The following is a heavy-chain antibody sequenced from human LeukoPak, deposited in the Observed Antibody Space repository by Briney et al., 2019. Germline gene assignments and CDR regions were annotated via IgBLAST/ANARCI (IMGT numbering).Heavy chain of an antibody. V-gene: IGHV4-38-2*02. J-gene: IGHJ3*02. Sequence: SETLSLTCTVSGYSISSGYYWGWIRQPPGKGLEWIGSIYHSGSTYYNPSLKSRVTISVDTSKNQFSLKLSSVTAADTAVYYCARHPFAFDIWGQGTMVTVSS. CDR2: IYHSGST. CDR3: ARHPFAFDI. CDR1: GYSISSGYY.